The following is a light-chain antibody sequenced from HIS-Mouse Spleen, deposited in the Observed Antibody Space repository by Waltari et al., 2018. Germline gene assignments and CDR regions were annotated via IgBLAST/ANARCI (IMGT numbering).Light chain of an antibody. Sequence: QSALTQPAPGSGSPGHLIPISYPGTISYVGGYYYVSWYQKHPGKAPKLMIYDVSIRPSGVSNRFSGSKSGNTASLTISGLQAEDEADYYCSSYTSSSTPVVFGGGTKLTVL. V-gene: IGLV2-14*03. CDR1: ISYVGGYYY. CDR3: SSYTSSSTPVV. J-gene: IGLJ2*01. CDR2: DVS.